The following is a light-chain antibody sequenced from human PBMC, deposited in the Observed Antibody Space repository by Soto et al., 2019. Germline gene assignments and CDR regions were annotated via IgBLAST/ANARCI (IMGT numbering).Light chain of an antibody. CDR1: QGISYF. CDR2: SAS. V-gene: IGKV1-27*01. J-gene: IGKJ4*01. CDR3: QKYNSGPLT. Sequence: DIQMTQSPSSLSASVGDRVTITCRASQGISYFVAWYQQIAGKVPKLLIHSASTLQGGVPSRFSGSGSGTEFTLTISSLQPEDVAIYYCQKYNSGPLTFGGGTKVDIK.